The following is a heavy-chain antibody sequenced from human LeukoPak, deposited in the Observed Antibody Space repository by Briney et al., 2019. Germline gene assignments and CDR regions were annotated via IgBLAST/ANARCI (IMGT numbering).Heavy chain of an antibody. D-gene: IGHD6-13*01. Sequence: SETLSLTCAVYGGSFSSSNWWSWVRQPPGKGLEWIGEIYHSGSTNYNPSLKSRVTISVDTSKNQFSLKLSSVTAADTAVYYCAREPIAAAGTRWGDFDYWGQGTLVTVSS. CDR3: AREPIAAAGTRWGDFDY. V-gene: IGHV4-4*02. CDR2: IYHSGST. J-gene: IGHJ4*02. CDR1: GGSFSSSNW.